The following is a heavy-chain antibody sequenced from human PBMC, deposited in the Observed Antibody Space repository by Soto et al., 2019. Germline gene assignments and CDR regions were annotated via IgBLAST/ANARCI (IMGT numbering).Heavy chain of an antibody. CDR1: GYTLTELS. D-gene: IGHD6-13*01. CDR3: AIRAAAGSDAFDI. Sequence: GASVKVSCKVSGYTLTELSMHWVLQAPGKGLEWMGGFDPEDGETIYAQKFQGRVTMTEDTSTDTAYMELSSLRSEDTAVYYCAIRAAAGSDAFDIWGQGTMVTVSS. V-gene: IGHV1-24*01. J-gene: IGHJ3*02. CDR2: FDPEDGET.